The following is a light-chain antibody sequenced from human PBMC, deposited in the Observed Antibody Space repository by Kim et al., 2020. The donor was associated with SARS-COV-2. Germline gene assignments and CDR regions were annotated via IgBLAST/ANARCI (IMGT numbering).Light chain of an antibody. CDR2: YDS. CDR1: SIGSKS. CDR3: QVWDSSNDHRVV. V-gene: IGLV3-21*04. Sequence: PGKTARITCGGTSIGSKSVHWYQQKPGQAPVLVISYDSVRPSGIPERFSGSNSGNTATLTISRVEAGDEADYYCQVWDSSNDHRVVFGGGTKVTVL. J-gene: IGLJ2*01.